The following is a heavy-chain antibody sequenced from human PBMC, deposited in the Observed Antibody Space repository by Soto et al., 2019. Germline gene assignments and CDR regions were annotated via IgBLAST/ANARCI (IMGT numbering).Heavy chain of an antibody. J-gene: IGHJ4*02. CDR2: IYYSGST. CDR1: GGSISSYY. D-gene: IGHD3-3*01. CDR3: ARVNLERITIFGVVPPLFDY. V-gene: IGHV4-59*01. Sequence: SETLSLTCTVSGGSISSYYWSWIRQPPGKGLEWIGYIYYSGSTNYNPSLKSRVTISVDTSKNQFSLKLSSVTAADAAVYYCARVNLERITIFGVVPPLFDYWGQGTLVTVSS.